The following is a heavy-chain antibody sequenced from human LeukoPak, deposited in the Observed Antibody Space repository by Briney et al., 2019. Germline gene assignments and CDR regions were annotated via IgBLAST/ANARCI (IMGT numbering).Heavy chain of an antibody. V-gene: IGHV3-21*01. J-gene: IGHJ4*02. CDR2: ITSTSSHI. CDR3: ARGSYGDYEY. Sequence: GGSLRLSCAASEFTFSSHAMIWVRQAPGKGLEWVSSITSTSSHIFYADSVKGRFTISRDNAKNSLYLQMNSLRAEDTAVYYCARGSYGDYEYWGQGTLVTVSS. CDR1: EFTFSSHA. D-gene: IGHD4-17*01.